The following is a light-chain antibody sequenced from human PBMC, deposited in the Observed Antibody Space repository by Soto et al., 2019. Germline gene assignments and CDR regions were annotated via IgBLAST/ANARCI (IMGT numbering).Light chain of an antibody. CDR3: LQYHNLWA. V-gene: IGKV3-15*01. Sequence: IVMTQSPATLSVSPGESATLSCRASQNIYYNVAWYQHRPGQAPRLLIYRASTRATGVPARFSGSGSGTEFTLTISSLQSEDFTVYSCLQYHNLWAFGQGTKGDIK. J-gene: IGKJ1*01. CDR1: QNIYYN. CDR2: RAS.